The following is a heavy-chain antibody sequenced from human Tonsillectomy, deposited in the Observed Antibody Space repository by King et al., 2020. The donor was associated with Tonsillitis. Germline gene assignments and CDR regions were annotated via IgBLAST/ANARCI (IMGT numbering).Heavy chain of an antibody. D-gene: IGHD3-3*01. Sequence: QLQESGPGLVKSSQTLSLTCSVSGVSIISSDYYWRWIRQPPGKGLEWIGYISYSGNTYYNPSLKGRFSMSVDTSKNQFSLRLSSVTAADTAVYYCARVLRRRDFWSGFYGSFLDYWGPGALVTVSS. J-gene: IGHJ4*02. V-gene: IGHV4-30-4*01. CDR2: ISYSGNT. CDR1: GVSIISSDYY. CDR3: ARVLRRRDFWSGFYGSFLDY.